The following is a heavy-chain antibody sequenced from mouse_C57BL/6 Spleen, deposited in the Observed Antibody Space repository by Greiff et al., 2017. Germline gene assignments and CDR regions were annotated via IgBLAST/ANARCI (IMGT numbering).Heavy chain of an antibody. CDR1: GYTFTSYW. J-gene: IGHJ3*01. Sequence: QVQLQQPGAELVRPGTSVKLSCKASGYTFTSYWMHWVKQRPGQGLEWIGVIDPSDSYTNYNQKFKGKATLTVDTSSSTAYMQLSSLTSEDSAVYYCEIKGEAGFAYWGQGTLVTVSA. CDR2: IDPSDSYT. CDR3: EIKGEAGFAY. V-gene: IGHV1-59*01.